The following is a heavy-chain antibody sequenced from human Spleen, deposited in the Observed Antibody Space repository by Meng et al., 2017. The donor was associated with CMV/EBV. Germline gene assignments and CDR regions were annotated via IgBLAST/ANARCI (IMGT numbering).Heavy chain of an antibody. Sequence: GESLKISCAASGFTFSEYAIHWVRQAPGKGLEWVAIISYDGNNEYYADSVKGRFTVSRDNSENSLHLQMNSLRPEDTAVYYCARSFVTFSYSSIWYLYWGQGALVTVSS. CDR3: ARSFVTFSYSSIWYLY. D-gene: IGHD6-13*01. V-gene: IGHV3-30-3*01. J-gene: IGHJ4*02. CDR1: GFTFSEYA. CDR2: ISYDGNNE.